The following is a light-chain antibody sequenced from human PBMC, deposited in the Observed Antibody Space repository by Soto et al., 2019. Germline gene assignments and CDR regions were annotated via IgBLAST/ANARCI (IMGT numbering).Light chain of an antibody. CDR2: GAS. V-gene: IGKV3-20*01. J-gene: IGKJ3*01. Sequence: EIVLTQSPGTLSLSPGERATLSCRASQSVSSSYLAWYQQKPGQAPRLLIYGASSRATGIPDRFSGSGSGTDFTLTIRRLEPEDFAVYYCQQYGSSPLFTFGPGTTVDIK. CDR1: QSVSSSY. CDR3: QQYGSSPLFT.